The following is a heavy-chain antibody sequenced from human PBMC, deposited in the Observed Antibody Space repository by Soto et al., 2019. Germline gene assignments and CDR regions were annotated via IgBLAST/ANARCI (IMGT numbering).Heavy chain of an antibody. J-gene: IGHJ4*02. CDR1: GYTFTSYG. CDR3: AREIQDSGSYYGY. V-gene: IGHV1-18*01. D-gene: IGHD1-26*01. Sequence: AASVKVSCKASGYTFTSYGISWVRQAPGQGLEWMGWISAYNGNTNYAQKLQGRVTITTDTSTSTAYMELSSLRSEDTAVYYCAREIQDSGSYYGYWGQGTLVTVSS. CDR2: ISAYNGNT.